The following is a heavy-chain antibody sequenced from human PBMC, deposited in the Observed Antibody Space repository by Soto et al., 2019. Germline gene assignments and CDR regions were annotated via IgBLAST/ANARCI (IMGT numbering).Heavy chain of an antibody. CDR3: GNGLDMYFCYSMDV. Sequence: QVQLVQSGSEVRKPGSSVKVSCKTSGGPLSSFAISWVRQAPGQGLEWVGTFIPVVAMAKYGQNFQGRATITTDQAPNQLFMELSSLRFEDTAISYCGNGLDMYFCYSMDVWGQGTTVTVSS. J-gene: IGHJ6*02. D-gene: IGHD2-2*02. V-gene: IGHV1-69*04. CDR2: FIPVVAMA. CDR1: GGPLSSFA.